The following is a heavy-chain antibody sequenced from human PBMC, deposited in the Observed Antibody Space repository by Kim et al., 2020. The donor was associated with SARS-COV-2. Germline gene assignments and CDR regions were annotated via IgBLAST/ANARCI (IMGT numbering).Heavy chain of an antibody. J-gene: IGHJ4*02. CDR3: ARDYWSLERYFDWLLPDY. CDR1: GFTFSSYG. D-gene: IGHD3-9*01. Sequence: GGSLRLSCAASGFTFSSYGMHWVRQAPGKGLEWVAVIWYDGSNKYYADSVKGRFTISRDNSKNTLYLQMNSLRAEDTAVYYCARDYWSLERYFDWLLPDYWGQGTLVTVSS. V-gene: IGHV3-33*01. CDR2: IWYDGSNK.